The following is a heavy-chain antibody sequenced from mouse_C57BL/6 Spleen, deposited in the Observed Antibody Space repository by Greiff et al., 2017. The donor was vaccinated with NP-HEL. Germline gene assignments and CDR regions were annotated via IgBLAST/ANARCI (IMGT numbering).Heavy chain of an antibody. Sequence: QVQLKQSGAELVRPGASVTLSCKASGYTFTDYEMHWVKQTPVHGLEWIGAIDPETGGTAYNQKFKGKAILTADKSSSTAYMELRSLTSEDSAVYYCTRYRNYYGDYWGKGTTLTVSS. CDR2: IDPETGGT. CDR3: TRYRNYYGDY. D-gene: IGHD2-1*01. CDR1: GYTFTDYE. V-gene: IGHV1-15*01. J-gene: IGHJ2*01.